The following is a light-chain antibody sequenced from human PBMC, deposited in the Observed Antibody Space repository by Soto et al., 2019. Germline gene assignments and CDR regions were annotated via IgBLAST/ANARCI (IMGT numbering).Light chain of an antibody. Sequence: ERPVTQSPATLSVSPGDRATLSCRASQSVGSNLAWYQQKPGQSPRLLIYGASSRATGIPDRFSGSGSGTDFTLTISRLETEDFEIYYCQQETFGQGTKVDIK. CDR2: GAS. CDR3: QQET. CDR1: QSVGSN. J-gene: IGKJ1*01. V-gene: IGKV3D-15*01.